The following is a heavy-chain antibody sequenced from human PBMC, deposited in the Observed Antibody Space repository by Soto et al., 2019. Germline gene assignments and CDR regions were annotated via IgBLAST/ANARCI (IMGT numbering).Heavy chain of an antibody. Sequence: PSETLSLTCTVSGASIGSGYYYWSWIRQHPGKGLEWIGYIYYSGGTYYNPSLESRITISVDTSKSQLSLKLSSVTAADTAVYYCAREGSSSWYWFDPWGQGTLVTVSS. CDR2: IYYSGGT. J-gene: IGHJ5*02. CDR3: AREGSSSWYWFDP. D-gene: IGHD6-13*01. CDR1: GASIGSGYYY. V-gene: IGHV4-31*02.